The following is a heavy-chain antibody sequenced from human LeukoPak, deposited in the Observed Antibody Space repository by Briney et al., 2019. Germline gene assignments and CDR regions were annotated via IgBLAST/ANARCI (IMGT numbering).Heavy chain of an antibody. V-gene: IGHV4-59*01. D-gene: IGHD3-3*01. Sequence: SETLSLTCTVSGGSISSYYWSWIRQPPGKGLEWIGYIYYSGITNYNPSPKSRVTISVDTSKNQFSLKLSSVTAADTAVYYCAREGFGTIFGVVIYAFDIWGQGTMVTVSS. CDR2: IYYSGIT. J-gene: IGHJ3*02. CDR1: GGSISSYY. CDR3: AREGFGTIFGVVIYAFDI.